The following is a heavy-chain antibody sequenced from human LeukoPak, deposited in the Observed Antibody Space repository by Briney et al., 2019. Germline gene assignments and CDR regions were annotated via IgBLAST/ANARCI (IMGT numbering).Heavy chain of an antibody. D-gene: IGHD6-13*01. CDR2: ISAGGGST. Sequence: GGSLTLSCAASGLTFSDYSMTWVRQAPGKGLFWVSGISAGGGSTYYADSVKGRFTISRDNSRNTLHLQMNSLRAEDTAVYYCAKDAAGPEYWGQGTLVTVSS. V-gene: IGHV3-23*01. CDR3: AKDAAGPEY. J-gene: IGHJ4*02. CDR1: GLTFSDYS.